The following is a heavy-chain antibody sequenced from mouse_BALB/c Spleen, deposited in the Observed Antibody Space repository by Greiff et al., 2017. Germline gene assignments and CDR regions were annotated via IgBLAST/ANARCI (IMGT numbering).Heavy chain of an antibody. Sequence: VKLMESGPGLVAPSQSLSITCTVSGFSLTSYGVHWVRQPPGKGLEWLGVIWAGGSTNYNSALMSRLSISKDNSKSQVFLKMNSLQTDDTAMYYCASHYDYDCAYWGQGTLVTVSA. J-gene: IGHJ3*01. D-gene: IGHD2-4*01. V-gene: IGHV2-9*02. CDR1: GFSLTSYG. CDR2: IWAGGST. CDR3: ASHYDYDCAY.